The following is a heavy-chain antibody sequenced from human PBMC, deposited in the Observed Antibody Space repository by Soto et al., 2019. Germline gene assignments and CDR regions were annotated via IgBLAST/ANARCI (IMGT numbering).Heavy chain of an antibody. CDR2: INHRGNT. V-gene: IGHV4-34*01. D-gene: IGHD2-8*01. Sequence: ETLSLTCAVYGGSFSGYYWTWIRQPPGKGLEWIGEINHRGNTNYNPSLKSRVTISVDTSKNQFSLKLTSVTAADTAVYYCARQEVPQWFTKGYYGMDVWDQGTTVTVSS. J-gene: IGHJ6*02. CDR1: GGSFSGYY. CDR3: ARQEVPQWFTKGYYGMDV.